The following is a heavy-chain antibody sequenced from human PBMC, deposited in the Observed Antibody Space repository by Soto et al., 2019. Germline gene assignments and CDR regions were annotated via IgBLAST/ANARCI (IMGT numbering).Heavy chain of an antibody. J-gene: IGHJ6*02. CDR3: ATGFGSRYCSGGGCYSYPPPYYYYGMDV. Sequence: GASGKVSGKASGYTFTSYYMHWVRQAPGQGLEWMGIINPSGGSTSYAQKFQGRVTMTRDTSTSTVYMELSSLRSEDTAVYYCATGFGSRYCSGGGCYSYPPPYYYYGMDVWGQGTTVTVSS. D-gene: IGHD2-15*01. CDR1: GYTFTSYY. V-gene: IGHV1-46*01. CDR2: INPSGGST.